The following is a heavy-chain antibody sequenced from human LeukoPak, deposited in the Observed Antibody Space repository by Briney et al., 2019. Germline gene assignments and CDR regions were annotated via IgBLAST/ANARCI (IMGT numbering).Heavy chain of an antibody. D-gene: IGHD5-12*01. CDR1: GFTFSSYA. CDR3: AISNGYGPFDY. J-gene: IGHJ4*02. Sequence: GRSLRLSCAASGFTFSSYAMHWVRQAPGKGLEWVAVISYDGSNKYYADSVKGRSTISRDNSKNTLFLQMNSLRAEDTAVYCCAISNGYGPFDYWGQGTLVTVSS. CDR2: ISYDGSNK. V-gene: IGHV3-30-3*01.